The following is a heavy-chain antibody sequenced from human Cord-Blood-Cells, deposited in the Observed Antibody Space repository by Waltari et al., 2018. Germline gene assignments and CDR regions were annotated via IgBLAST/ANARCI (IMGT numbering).Heavy chain of an antibody. D-gene: IGHD6-6*01. CDR2: INHSGST. CDR3: ARGPRARPQTYYFDY. CDR1: GGSFSGYY. V-gene: IGHV4-34*01. Sequence: QVQLQQWGAGLLKPSETLSLTCAVYGGSFSGYYWRWIRPHPGKGLEWIGEINHSGSTNYNPSLKSRVTISVDTSKNQFSLELSSVTAADTAVYYCARGPRARPQTYYFDYWGQGTLVTVSS. J-gene: IGHJ4*02.